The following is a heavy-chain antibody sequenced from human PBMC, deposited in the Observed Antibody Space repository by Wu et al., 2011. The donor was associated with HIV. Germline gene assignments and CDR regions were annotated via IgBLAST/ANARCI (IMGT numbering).Heavy chain of an antibody. CDR2: IIPIFGAA. V-gene: IGHV1-69*15. CDR1: GGTFSSYA. J-gene: IGHJ5*02. D-gene: IGHD4-11*01. Sequence: QVQLVQSGAEVKKPGSSVKVSCKASGGTFSSYAISWVRQAPGQGLEWMGRIIPIFGAANYAQKFQGRVTITADESTSTAYMELSSLRSEDTAVYYCAIWEEYHSNTNWFDPWGQGTLVTVSS. CDR3: AIWEEYHSNTNWFDP.